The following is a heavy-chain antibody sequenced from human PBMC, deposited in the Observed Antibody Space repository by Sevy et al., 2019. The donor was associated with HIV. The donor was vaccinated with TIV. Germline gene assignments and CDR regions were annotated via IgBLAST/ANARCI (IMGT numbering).Heavy chain of an antibody. J-gene: IGHJ1*01. D-gene: IGHD3-10*01. CDR2: IDTNTGNP. CDR3: ARAPPATSFLVPRGFQL. Sequence: ASVKVSCQASGYTFSTYVINWVRQAPGQGLEWMGWIDTNTGNPTYAQAFTGRFVFSLDTSVTTAYLQISILKAADTAVYYCARAPPATSFLVPRGFQLWGQGTLVTVSS. CDR1: GYTFSTYV. V-gene: IGHV7-4-1*02.